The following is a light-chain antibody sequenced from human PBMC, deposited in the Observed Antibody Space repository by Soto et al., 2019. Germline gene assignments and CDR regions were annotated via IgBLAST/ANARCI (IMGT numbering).Light chain of an antibody. J-gene: IGKJ5*01. CDR2: GVS. CDR1: QRLSASD. CDR3: QQYGSSPLIT. V-gene: IGKV3-20*01. Sequence: EIVLTQSPGTLSLSPGQRATLSCRASQRLSASDIAWYQQKPGQAPKFLIYGVSSRATGIPDRFSGSGSGTDFTLTTSRLEPEDFAVYHCQQYGSSPLITFGQGTRLEI.